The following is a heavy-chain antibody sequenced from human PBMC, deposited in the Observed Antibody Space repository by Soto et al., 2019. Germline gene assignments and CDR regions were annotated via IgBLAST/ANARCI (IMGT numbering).Heavy chain of an antibody. CDR1: GFTFSSYA. J-gene: IGHJ4*02. CDR3: AKPPSRYCSGGSCYVDY. V-gene: IGHV3-23*01. Sequence: PGGFLRLSCAASGFTFSSYAMSWVRQAPGKGLEWVSAISGSGGSTYYADSVKGRFTISRDNSKNTLYLQMNSLRAEDTAVYYCAKPPSRYCSGGSCYVDYWGQGTLVTVSS. CDR2: ISGSGGST. D-gene: IGHD2-15*01.